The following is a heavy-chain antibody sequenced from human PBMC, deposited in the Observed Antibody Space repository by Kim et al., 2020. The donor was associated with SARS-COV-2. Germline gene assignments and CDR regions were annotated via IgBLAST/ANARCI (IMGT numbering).Heavy chain of an antibody. CDR2: ISVYNGNT. Sequence: ASVKVSCKTSGYTFNEYGISWVRQAPGQGLEWMGWISVYNGNTNYAQKFQGRVTLTTDTSTTTVYMDLRSLRSGDTAVYYCTRDGQWELLHSGGGMAVWGQGTAVTVPS. CDR1: GYTFNEYG. D-gene: IGHD1-26*01. V-gene: IGHV1-18*01. CDR3: TRDGQWELLHSGGGMAV. J-gene: IGHJ6*02.